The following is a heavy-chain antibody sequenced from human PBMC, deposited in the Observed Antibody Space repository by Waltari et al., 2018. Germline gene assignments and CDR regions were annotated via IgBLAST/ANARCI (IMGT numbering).Heavy chain of an antibody. D-gene: IGHD3-3*01. Sequence: QVYLQESGPGLVEPSQTLSLTCRVFGVSVSSGSFYWTWIRQPAWKGLVCVGYHILGRTNYNPSLKSRVNISVDTSKNQFSLNLSSVTAADTAVYFCAASTVFGVVVDYWGQGTPVTVSS. J-gene: IGHJ4*02. CDR1: GVSVSSGSFY. CDR3: AASTVFGVVVDY. V-gene: IGHV4-61*09. CDR2: HILGRT.